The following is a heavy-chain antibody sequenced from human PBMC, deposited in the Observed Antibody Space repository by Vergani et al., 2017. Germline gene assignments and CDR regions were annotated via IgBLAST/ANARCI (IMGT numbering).Heavy chain of an antibody. Sequence: QVQLVQSGAEVKKPGASVKVSCKASGYTFTSYGISWVRQAPGQGLEWMGWISAYNGNTNYAQKLQGRVTMTTDTSTSTAYMELRSLRSDDTAVYYCAARYCSSTSCPLRGDFDIWGQGTMVTVSS. CDR3: AARYCSSTSCPLRGDFDI. J-gene: IGHJ3*02. V-gene: IGHV1-18*01. CDR1: GYTFTSYG. CDR2: ISAYNGNT. D-gene: IGHD2-2*01.